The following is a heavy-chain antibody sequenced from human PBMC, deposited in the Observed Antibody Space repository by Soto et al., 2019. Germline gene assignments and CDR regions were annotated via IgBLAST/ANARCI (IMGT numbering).Heavy chain of an antibody. J-gene: IGHJ5*02. Sequence: LTCTVSGGSISSCGYYWSWIRQHPGKGLEWIGYIYYSGSTYYNPSLKSRVTISVDTSKNQFSLKLSSVTAADTAVYYCARERTGTTYMVPHNWFDPWGQGTLVTVSS. CDR2: IYYSGST. CDR3: ARERTGTTYMVPHNWFDP. D-gene: IGHD1-1*01. V-gene: IGHV4-31*03. CDR1: GGSISSCGYY.